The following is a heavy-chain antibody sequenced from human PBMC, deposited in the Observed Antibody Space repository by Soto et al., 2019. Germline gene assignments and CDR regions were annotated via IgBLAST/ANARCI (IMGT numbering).Heavy chain of an antibody. Sequence: EVQLVESGGGLVQPGGSLRLSCAASGFTVSSNYMGWVRQAPGKGLEWVSVIYSGGSTYYADSVKGRFTISRHNSKNTLYLQMNSLRAEDTAVYYCASQYGSTYYYYMDVWGKGTTVTVSS. CDR2: IYSGGST. CDR1: GFTVSSNY. J-gene: IGHJ6*03. CDR3: ASQYGSTYYYYMDV. D-gene: IGHD4-17*01. V-gene: IGHV3-53*04.